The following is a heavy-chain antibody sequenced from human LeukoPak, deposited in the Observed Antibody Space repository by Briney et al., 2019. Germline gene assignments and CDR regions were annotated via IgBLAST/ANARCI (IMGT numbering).Heavy chain of an antibody. Sequence: GRSLRLSCSASGFTFDNFAMHWVRQAPGKGLEWVSGITWNSRVKTYTPSVKGRFTISRDSAKNTLYLHMNSLRFEDTAVYYCVRAQDGYNSLYFDYWGQGALVTVSS. J-gene: IGHJ4*02. D-gene: IGHD5-24*01. V-gene: IGHV3-9*01. CDR1: GFTFDNFA. CDR3: VRAQDGYNSLYFDY. CDR2: ITWNSRVK.